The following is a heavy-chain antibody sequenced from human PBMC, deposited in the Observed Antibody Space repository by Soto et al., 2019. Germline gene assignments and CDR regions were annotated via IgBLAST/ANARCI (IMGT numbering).Heavy chain of an antibody. J-gene: IGHJ6*03. V-gene: IGHV1-18*01. CDR3: AKDYNWNEMYYYMDV. CDR2: ISAYNGNT. CDR1: GYTFTSYG. D-gene: IGHD1-1*01. Sequence: ASVKVSCKASGYTFTSYGISWVRQAPGQGLEWMGWISAYNGNTNYAQKLQGRVTMTTDTSTSTAYMELRSLRAEDTAVYYCAKDYNWNEMYYYMDVWGKGTKVTVSS.